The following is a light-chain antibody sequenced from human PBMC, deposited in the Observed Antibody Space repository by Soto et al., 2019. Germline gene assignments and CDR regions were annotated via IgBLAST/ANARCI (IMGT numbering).Light chain of an antibody. CDR3: QQYGSSSLT. Sequence: EIVLTQSPGTLSLSPGERATLSCRASQSVSSSYLGWYQQKVGQAPRLLIHGASSRATGIPDRFSGSGSGTDFTLTISRLEPEVFAVYYGQQYGSSSLTFGGGTKVEIK. V-gene: IGKV3-20*01. CDR2: GAS. CDR1: QSVSSSY. J-gene: IGKJ4*01.